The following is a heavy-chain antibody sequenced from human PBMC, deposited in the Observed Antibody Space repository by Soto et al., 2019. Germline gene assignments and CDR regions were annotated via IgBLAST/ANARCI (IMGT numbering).Heavy chain of an antibody. D-gene: IGHD5-18*01. CDR3: ARDRLDTAMEHYYYGMDV. CDR2: IKHSGSS. Sequence: SETLSLTCAVYAGSFSHYYWNWIRQSPGKGLEWIGKIKHSGSSNYNPSLRSRVSISVDMSKNQFSLRLTSVTAADTAVYYCARDRLDTAMEHYYYGMDVWGQGTTVTVSS. V-gene: IGHV4-34*01. CDR1: AGSFSHYY. J-gene: IGHJ6*02.